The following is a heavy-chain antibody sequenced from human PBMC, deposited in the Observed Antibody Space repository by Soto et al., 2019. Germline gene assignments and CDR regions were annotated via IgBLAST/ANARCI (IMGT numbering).Heavy chain of an antibody. Sequence: QVQLQQWGAGLLKPSETLSLTCAVYGGSFSGYYWGWIRQPPGKGLEWIGEINHSGSTNYNPSLTIRATISVNTSNNQFSLKLSSVTAADTAVYYCARDFRSRPYFDLWGRGTLVTVSS. CDR3: ARDFRSRPYFDL. J-gene: IGHJ2*01. V-gene: IGHV4-34*01. CDR1: GGSFSGYY. CDR2: INHSGST.